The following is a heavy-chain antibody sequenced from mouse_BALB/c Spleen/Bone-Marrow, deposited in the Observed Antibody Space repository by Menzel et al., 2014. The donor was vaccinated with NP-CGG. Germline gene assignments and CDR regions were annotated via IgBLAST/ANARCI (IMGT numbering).Heavy chain of an antibody. CDR2: INPSTDYT. CDR1: GYTFTSYW. Sequence: VKLMESGAELAKPGASLKMSCKASGYTFTSYWMHWVKQRPGQGLEWIGYINPSTDYTEYNQKFKDKATLTAGKSSSTAFMQLSSLTSEDSAVYYCARRAYGGSYGFAYWGQGTLVTVSA. J-gene: IGHJ3*01. D-gene: IGHD1-1*01. V-gene: IGHV1-7*01. CDR3: ARRAYGGSYGFAY.